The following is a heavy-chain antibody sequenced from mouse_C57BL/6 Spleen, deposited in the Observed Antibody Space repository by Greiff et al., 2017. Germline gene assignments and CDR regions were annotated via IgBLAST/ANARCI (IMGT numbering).Heavy chain of an antibody. D-gene: IGHD1-1*01. CDR2: IHPNSGST. Sequence: QVQLQQPGAELVKPGASVKLSCKASGYTFTSYWMHWVKQRPGQGLEWIGMIHPNSGSTNYNEKFKSKATLTVDKSSSTAYMQLSSLASEDSAVYYCARYDYSSSYGYFDVWGTGTTVTVSS. J-gene: IGHJ1*03. CDR3: ARYDYSSSYGYFDV. CDR1: GYTFTSYW. V-gene: IGHV1-64*01.